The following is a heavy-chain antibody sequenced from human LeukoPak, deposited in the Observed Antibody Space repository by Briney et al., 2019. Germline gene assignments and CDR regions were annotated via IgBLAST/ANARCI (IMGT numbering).Heavy chain of an antibody. CDR3: ASGVIADNH. D-gene: IGHD2-21*01. Sequence: GGSLRVSCAASGFTFSSSAMQWVRQAPGKGLEWVAFIRFDGSIKDYGDSVKGRFTISRDNSRNTVYLQMNSLRFEDTAVYNCASGVIADNHWGQGTLVTVSS. CDR2: IRFDGSIK. CDR1: GFTFSSSA. J-gene: IGHJ5*02. V-gene: IGHV3-30*02.